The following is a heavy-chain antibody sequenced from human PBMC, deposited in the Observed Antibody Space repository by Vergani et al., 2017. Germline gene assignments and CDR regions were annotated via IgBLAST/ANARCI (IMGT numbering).Heavy chain of an antibody. J-gene: IGHJ4*02. CDR2: IWYDGSNK. D-gene: IGHD6-13*01. Sequence: VQLLESGGGLVQPGGSLRLSCAASGFTFSSYAMSWVRQAPGKGLEWVAVIWYDGSNKYYADSVKGRFTISRDNSKNTLYLQMNSLRAEDTAVYYCARDFSSWSFLDYWGQGTLVTVSS. V-gene: IGHV3-33*08. CDR1: GFTFSSYA. CDR3: ARDFSSWSFLDY.